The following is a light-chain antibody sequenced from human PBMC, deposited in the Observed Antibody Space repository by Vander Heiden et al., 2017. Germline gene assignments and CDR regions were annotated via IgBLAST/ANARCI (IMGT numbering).Light chain of an antibody. V-gene: IGLV2-8*01. CDR2: EVR. CDR3: SSSEGNNNFGL. CDR1: SSDVGGYNY. Sequence: QSALTQPPSASGSPGQSVNIPCTGTSSDVGGYNYVSWYQQPPGKAPNHTNYEVRKRPSGVPDRFSCSKSGNKASLTVSGLQVEEEADYYCSSSEGNNNFGLFGGGTKLTVL. J-gene: IGLJ2*01.